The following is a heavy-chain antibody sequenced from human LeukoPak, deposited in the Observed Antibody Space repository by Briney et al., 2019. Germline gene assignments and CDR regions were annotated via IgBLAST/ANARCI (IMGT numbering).Heavy chain of an antibody. CDR2: ISYDGSNK. Sequence: PGGSLRLSCAASGFTFSSYAMHWVRQAPGKGLEWVAAISYDGSNKYSADSVKGRFTISRDNSKNTLYLQMNSLRADDTAVYYCAGVDAAMPGAFDIWGQGTTVTVSS. V-gene: IGHV3-30*04. CDR1: GFTFSSYA. J-gene: IGHJ3*02. D-gene: IGHD5-18*01. CDR3: AGVDAAMPGAFDI.